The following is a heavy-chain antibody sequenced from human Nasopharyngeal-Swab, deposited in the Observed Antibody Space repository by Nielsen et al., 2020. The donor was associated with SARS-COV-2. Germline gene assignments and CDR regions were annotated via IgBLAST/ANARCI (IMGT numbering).Heavy chain of an antibody. CDR2: ISWNSGSI. J-gene: IGHJ6*02. Sequence: SLKISCAASGFTFDDYAMHWVRQAPGKGLEWVSGISWNSGSIGYADSVKGRFTISRDNAKNSLYLQMNSLRAEDTALYYCAKGALTAAMVFFVYYYGMDVWGQGTTVTVSS. D-gene: IGHD5-18*01. CDR1: GFTFDDYA. V-gene: IGHV3-9*01. CDR3: AKGALTAAMVFFVYYYGMDV.